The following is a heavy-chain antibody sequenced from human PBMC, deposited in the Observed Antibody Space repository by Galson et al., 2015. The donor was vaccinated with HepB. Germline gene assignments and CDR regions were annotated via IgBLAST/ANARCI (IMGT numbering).Heavy chain of an antibody. V-gene: IGHV3-33*01. J-gene: IGHJ6*02. CDR1: GFTFSSYG. CDR3: ATSSPGIAARPAPHYYYYGMDV. CDR2: IWYDGSNK. Sequence: SLRLSCAASGFTFSSYGMHWVRQAPGKGLEWVAVIWYDGSNKYYADSVKGRFTISRDNSKNTLYLQMNSLRAEDTAVYYCATSSPGIAARPAPHYYYYGMDVWGQGTTVTVSS. D-gene: IGHD6-6*01.